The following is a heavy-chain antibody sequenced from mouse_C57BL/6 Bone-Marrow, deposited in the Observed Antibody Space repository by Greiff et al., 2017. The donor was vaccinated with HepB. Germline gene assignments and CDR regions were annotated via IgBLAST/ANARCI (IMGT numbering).Heavy chain of an antibody. Sequence: EVNLVESGGGLVQPKGSLKLSCAASGFSFNTYAMNWVRQAPGKGLEWVARIRSKSNNYATYYADSVKDRFTISRDDSESMLYLQMNNLKTEDTAMYYCVRHPHYYGSSYWYFDVWGTGTTVTVSS. V-gene: IGHV10-1*01. CDR3: VRHPHYYGSSYWYFDV. D-gene: IGHD1-1*01. CDR2: IRSKSNNYAT. CDR1: GFSFNTYA. J-gene: IGHJ1*03.